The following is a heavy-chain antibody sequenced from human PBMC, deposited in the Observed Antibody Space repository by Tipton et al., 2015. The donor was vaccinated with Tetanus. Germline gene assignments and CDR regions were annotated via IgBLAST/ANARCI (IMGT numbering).Heavy chain of an antibody. J-gene: IGHJ4*02. D-gene: IGHD3-22*01. V-gene: IGHV3-11*06. CDR2: ISSVGGYT. CDR1: GFTFSDSY. Sequence: SLRLSCAVSGFTFSDSYMSWIRQAPGKGLEWVSYISSVGGYTFYADSVRGRFTISRDNAKNSLYLQMNSLRAEDTAMYYCARARYDRNNFYYYFDFWGQGTLVTVSP. CDR3: ARARYDRNNFYYYFDF.